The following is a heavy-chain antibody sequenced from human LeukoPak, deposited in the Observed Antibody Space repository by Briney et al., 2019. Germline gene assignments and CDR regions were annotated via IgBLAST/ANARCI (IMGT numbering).Heavy chain of an antibody. V-gene: IGHV3-11*04. CDR1: GFTFSDYY. Sequence: GGSLRLSCAASGFTFSDYYMSWVRQAPGKGLESVSYISSSGSTIYYADSVKGRFTISRDNAKNSLYLQMNSLRAEDTAVYYCARQWFGELSPDDYWGQGTLVTVSS. CDR2: ISSSGSTI. J-gene: IGHJ4*02. D-gene: IGHD3-10*01. CDR3: ARQWFGELSPDDY.